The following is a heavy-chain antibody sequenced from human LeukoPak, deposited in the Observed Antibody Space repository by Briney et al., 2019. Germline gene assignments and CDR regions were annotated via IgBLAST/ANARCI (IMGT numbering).Heavy chain of an antibody. Sequence: GGSLRLSCAASGFTFSSYGMHWVRQAPGKGLEWVAVIWYDGTNKYYSDSVKGRFTVSRENAKNSLYLQMNSLRDGDTAVYYCAREGPSRNWNDWYFDVWGHGNMVTVSS. V-gene: IGHV3-33*01. CDR1: GFTFSSYG. CDR2: IWYDGTNK. CDR3: AREGPSRNWNDWYFDV. J-gene: IGHJ2*01. D-gene: IGHD1-1*01.